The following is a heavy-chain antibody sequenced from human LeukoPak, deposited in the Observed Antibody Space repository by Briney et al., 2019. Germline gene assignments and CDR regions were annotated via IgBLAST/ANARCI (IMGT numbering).Heavy chain of an antibody. CDR2: IYYSGST. V-gene: IGHV4-30-4*01. CDR1: GGSISSGDYY. J-gene: IGHJ3*02. Sequence: SQTLSLTCTVSGGSISSGDYYWRWIRQPPGKGLEWIEYIYYSGSTYYNPSLKSRVTISVDTSKNQFSLKLSSVTAADTAVYYCATVLYYYDSSGYYRPDAFDIWGQGTMVTVSS. CDR3: ATVLYYYDSSGYYRPDAFDI. D-gene: IGHD3-22*01.